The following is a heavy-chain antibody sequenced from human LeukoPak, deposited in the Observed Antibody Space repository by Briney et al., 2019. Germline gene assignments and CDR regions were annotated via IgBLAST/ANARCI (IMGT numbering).Heavy chain of an antibody. Sequence: SETLSLTCIVSGGSVNGAPYYWGWIRQSPGKGLDWIGSVHYSGNTYYNPSLKSRVTISVDTSKNQFSLKLSSVTAADRAVYYCAKHEGSYFDKSGYTFEYWGQGTLVTVSS. CDR3: AKHEGSYFDKSGYTFEY. CDR2: VHYSGNT. CDR1: GGSVNGAPYY. D-gene: IGHD3-22*01. J-gene: IGHJ4*02. V-gene: IGHV4-39*01.